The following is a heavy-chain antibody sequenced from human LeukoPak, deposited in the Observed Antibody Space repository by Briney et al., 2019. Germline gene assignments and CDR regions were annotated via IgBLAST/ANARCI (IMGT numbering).Heavy chain of an antibody. J-gene: IGHJ4*02. CDR1: GFTFNAYG. D-gene: IGHD3-10*01. CDR3: PKDRSTGGYYGSGGSFDY. CDR2: TSYDGDQK. Sequence: GGSLRLSCTASGFTFNAYGIHWVRQAPGKGLEWVASTSYDGDQKYHADSVKGRFTSSRDNSKNTLYLQMNSLRPEDTAIYYCPKDRSTGGYYGSGGSFDYWGQGTLVIVSS. V-gene: IGHV3-30*18.